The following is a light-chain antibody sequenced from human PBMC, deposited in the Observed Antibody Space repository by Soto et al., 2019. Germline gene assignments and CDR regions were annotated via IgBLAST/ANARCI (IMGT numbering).Light chain of an antibody. V-gene: IGKV1-27*01. CDR1: HDISNY. CDR3: QKYDSAPWT. Sequence: DIQMTQSPSSLSASVGDRVTITCRASHDISNYLAWYLQTPGKVPKILIYGASTLKAGVPSRFSGSGYGAEFTLTISSLQPEDAAIYYCQKYDSAPWTFGQGTKVEIK. J-gene: IGKJ1*01. CDR2: GAS.